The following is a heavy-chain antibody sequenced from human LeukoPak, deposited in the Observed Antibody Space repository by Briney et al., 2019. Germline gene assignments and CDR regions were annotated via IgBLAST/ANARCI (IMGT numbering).Heavy chain of an antibody. CDR2: ISAYNGNT. CDR3: AREFGGYCSGGSCNWFDP. J-gene: IGHJ5*02. CDR1: GYTFTSYG. V-gene: IGHV1-18*01. D-gene: IGHD2-15*01. Sequence: ASVKVSCKASGYTFTSYGISWVRQAPGQGLEWMGWISAYNGNTNYAQKLQGGVTMTTDTSTSTAYMELRSLRSDDTAVYYCAREFGGYCSGGSCNWFDPWGQGTLVTVSS.